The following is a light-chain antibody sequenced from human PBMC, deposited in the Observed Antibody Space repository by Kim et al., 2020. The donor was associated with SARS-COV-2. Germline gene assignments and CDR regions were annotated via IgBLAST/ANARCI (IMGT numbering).Light chain of an antibody. CDR2: GSY. V-gene: IGKV3-11*01. CDR1: QSISSY. CDR3: QQRSNWPLT. Sequence: LSPGDTATLSCRASQSISSYLAWYQQKPGQAPSLLIYGSYNRATGIPARFSGSRSGTDFTLTINSLEPEDSAVYYCQQRSNWPLTFGGGTKVDIK. J-gene: IGKJ4*01.